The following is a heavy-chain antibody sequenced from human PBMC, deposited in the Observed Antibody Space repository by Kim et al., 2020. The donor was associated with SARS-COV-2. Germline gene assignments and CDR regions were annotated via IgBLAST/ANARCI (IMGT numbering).Heavy chain of an antibody. CDR1: GFTFSNAW. CDR2: IKSKTDGGTT. CDR3: TTRARGDPRGPDAFDI. Sequence: GGSLRLSCAASGFTFSNAWMSWVRQAPGKGLEWVGRIKSKTDGGTTDYAAPVKGRFTISRDDSKNTLYLQMNSLKTEDTAVYYCTTRARGDPRGPDAFDIWGQGTMVTVSS. D-gene: IGHD4-17*01. V-gene: IGHV3-15*01. J-gene: IGHJ3*02.